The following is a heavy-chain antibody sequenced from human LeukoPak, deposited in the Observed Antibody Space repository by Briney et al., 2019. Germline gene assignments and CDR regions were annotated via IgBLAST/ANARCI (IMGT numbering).Heavy chain of an antibody. D-gene: IGHD1-1*01. J-gene: IGHJ4*02. CDR1: GGSISSYY. CDR2: IYYSGST. V-gene: IGHV4-59*01. CDR3: AGGPTRYYFDH. Sequence: PSETLSLTCTVSGGSISSYYWSWIRQPPGKGLEWIAYIYYSGSTNFNPSLKSRVTISVDMSKSKFPLNLTSVTAADTAVYYCAGGPTRYYFDHWGRGTLVTVSS.